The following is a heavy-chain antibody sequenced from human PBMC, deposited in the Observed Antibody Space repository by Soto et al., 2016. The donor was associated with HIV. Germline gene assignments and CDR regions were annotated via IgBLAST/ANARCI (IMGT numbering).Heavy chain of an antibody. D-gene: IGHD6-19*01. V-gene: IGHV1-18*01. CDR1: GYTFTNYA. CDR2: ISADNDNT. J-gene: IGHJ4*02. CDR3: ARLKYSSGWYVLDY. Sequence: QVQLVQSGAEVKKPGASVKVSCKASGYTFTNYAITWVRQAPGQGLEWMGWISADNDNTNYAQKLQGRVTMTTDTSTSTAYIELRSLRSDDTAVYYCARLKYSSGWYVLDYWGQGILVTVSS.